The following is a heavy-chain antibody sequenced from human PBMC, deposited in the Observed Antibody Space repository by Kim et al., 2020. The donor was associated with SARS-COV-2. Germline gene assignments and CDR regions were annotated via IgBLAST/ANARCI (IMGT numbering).Heavy chain of an antibody. CDR3: ARGAYRDYGSGSYHAFDI. D-gene: IGHD3-10*01. V-gene: IGHV1-69*13. J-gene: IGHJ3*02. CDR2: IIPIFGTA. CDR1: GGTFSSYA. Sequence: SVKVSCKASGGTFSSYAISWVRQAPGQGLEWMGGIIPIFGTANYAQKFQGRVTITADESTSTAYMELSSLRSEDTAVYYCARGAYRDYGSGSYHAFDIWGQGKMVTVS.